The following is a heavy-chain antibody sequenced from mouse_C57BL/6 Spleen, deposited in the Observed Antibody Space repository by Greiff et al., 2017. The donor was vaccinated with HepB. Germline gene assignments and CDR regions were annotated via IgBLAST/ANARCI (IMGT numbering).Heavy chain of an antibody. CDR3: ARWNGSSDWYFDV. D-gene: IGHD1-1*01. V-gene: IGHV7-3*01. J-gene: IGHJ1*03. CDR1: GFTFTDYY. Sequence: EVQLVESGGGLVQPGGSLSLSCAASGFTFTDYYMSWVRQPPGKALEWLGFIRNKANGYTTEYSASVKGRFTISRDNSQSILYLQMNALRAEDSATYDCARWNGSSDWYFDVWGTGTTVTVSS. CDR2: IRNKANGYTT.